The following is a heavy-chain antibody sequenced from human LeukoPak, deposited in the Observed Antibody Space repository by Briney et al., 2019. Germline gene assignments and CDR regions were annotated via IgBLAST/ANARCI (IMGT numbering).Heavy chain of an antibody. Sequence: GGSLRISRATTGCACSSYSMYMVRQAAGKRLEWVSSISSSSSYIYYADSVKGRFTISRDNAKNSLYLQMNSLSAEDTAVYYCARDLTRSLWGQGTLVTVSS. CDR1: GCACSSYS. D-gene: IGHD1-1*01. J-gene: IGHJ4*02. CDR2: ISSSSSYI. CDR3: ARDLTRSL. V-gene: IGHV3-21*01.